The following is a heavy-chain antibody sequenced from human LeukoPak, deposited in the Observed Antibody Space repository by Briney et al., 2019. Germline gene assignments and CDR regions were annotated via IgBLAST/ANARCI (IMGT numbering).Heavy chain of an antibody. CDR2: INPNSGGT. D-gene: IGHD2-2*01. CDR3: ARDNGLVVVPSWFDP. Sequence: GASVKVSCKASGYTFTCYYMHWVRQAPGQGLGWMGWINPNSGGTNYSQKFQGRVTMTRDTSISTAYMELSMLRSDDTAVYYCARDNGLVVVPSWFDPWGQGTLVTVSS. CDR1: GYTFTCYY. J-gene: IGHJ5*02. V-gene: IGHV1-2*02.